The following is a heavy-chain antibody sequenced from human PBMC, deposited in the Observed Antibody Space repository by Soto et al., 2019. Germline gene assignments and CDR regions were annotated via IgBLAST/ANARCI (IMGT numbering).Heavy chain of an antibody. J-gene: IGHJ5*02. CDR3: ARVAGDGWYDA. CDR2: IYFSGNT. V-gene: IGHV4-30-2*01. CDR1: GGYLSSGGYS. Sequence: QLQLQESGSGLVKPSQTLSLTCALSGGYLSSGGYSWSWIRQPPGKGLEWIGNIYFSGNTYYNPSLRSRVTISVDRSNNQFSLKLTSITAADTAVYYCARVAGDGWYDAWGQGTLVTVSS.